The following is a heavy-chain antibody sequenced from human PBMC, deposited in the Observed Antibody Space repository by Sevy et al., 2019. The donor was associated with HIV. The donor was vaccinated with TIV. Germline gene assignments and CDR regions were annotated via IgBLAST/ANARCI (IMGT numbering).Heavy chain of an antibody. CDR3: AKAGPNPPTDSIAAAGPSIDYYYYYGMDV. CDR1: GFTFSSYG. CDR2: ISYDGSNK. D-gene: IGHD6-13*01. J-gene: IGHJ6*02. Sequence: GGSLRLSCAASGFTFSSYGMHWVRQAPGKGLEWVAVISYDGSNKYYADSVKGRFTISRDNSKNTLYLQMNSLRAEDMAVYYCAKAGPNPPTDSIAAAGPSIDYYYYYGMDVWGQGTTVTVSS. V-gene: IGHV3-30*18.